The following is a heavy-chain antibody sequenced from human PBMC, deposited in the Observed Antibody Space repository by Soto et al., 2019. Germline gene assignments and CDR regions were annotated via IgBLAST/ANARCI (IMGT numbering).Heavy chain of an antibody. Sequence: KPSETLSLTCSVSNYSINSGFFWGWIRQPPGKGLEWIGSIFHTGDTYYNPSLKSRITMSVDTSRNQFSLKLTSLTAADTAVYYCARDTNSLDFWGQGTLVTV. V-gene: IGHV4-38-2*02. CDR3: ARDTNSLDF. J-gene: IGHJ4*02. CDR1: NYSINSGFF. CDR2: IFHTGDT. D-gene: IGHD3-16*01.